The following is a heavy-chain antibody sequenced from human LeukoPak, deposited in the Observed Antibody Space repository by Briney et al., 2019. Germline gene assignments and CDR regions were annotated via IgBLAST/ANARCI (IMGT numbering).Heavy chain of an antibody. CDR2: INAGNGNT. CDR3: ARDLVSYYYDSSGYYGGAFDI. V-gene: IGHV1-3*01. J-gene: IGHJ3*02. D-gene: IGHD3-22*01. CDR1: GYTFTSYA. Sequence: ASVKVSCKASGYTFTSYAMHRVRQAPGQRLEWMGWINAGNGNTKYSQKFQGRVTITRDTSASTAYMELSSLRSEDTAVYYCARDLVSYYYDSSGYYGGAFDIWGQGTMVTVSS.